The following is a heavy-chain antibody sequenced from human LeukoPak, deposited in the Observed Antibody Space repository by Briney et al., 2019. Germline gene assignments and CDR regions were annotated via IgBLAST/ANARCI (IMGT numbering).Heavy chain of an antibody. CDR2: ISGSGGSS. V-gene: IGHV3-23*01. D-gene: IGHD3-10*02. CDR1: GFTFSSYA. J-gene: IGHJ6*04. Sequence: GGSLRLSCAASGFTFSSYAMSWVRQAPGKGLEWVSAISGSGGSSYYADSVKGRFTISRDTSKNTLYLQMNSLRAEDTAVYYCAELGITMIGGVWGKGTTVTISS. CDR3: AELGITMIGGV.